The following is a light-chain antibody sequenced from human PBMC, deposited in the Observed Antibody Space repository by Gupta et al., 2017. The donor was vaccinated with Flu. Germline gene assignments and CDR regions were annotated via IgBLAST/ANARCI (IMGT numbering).Light chain of an antibody. Sequence: QSVLTQPPSASGTPGQRVTISCSGSTSNIGTNYVYWYQQLPGTAPKLLIDRNNQRPSGVPDRFSGSKSGTSASLAIRGLRSEDEADYYCAAWDDSLSGHYVFGTGTKVTVL. CDR2: RNN. CDR1: TSNIGTNY. J-gene: IGLJ1*01. CDR3: AAWDDSLSGHYV. V-gene: IGLV1-47*01.